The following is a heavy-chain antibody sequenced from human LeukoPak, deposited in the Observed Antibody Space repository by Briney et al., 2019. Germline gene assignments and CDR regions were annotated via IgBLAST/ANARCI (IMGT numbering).Heavy chain of an antibody. CDR2: INHSGST. CDR3: ARVSGYDWESFYDY. V-gene: IGHV4-34*01. J-gene: IGHJ4*02. CDR1: GVSFSGYY. D-gene: IGHD5-12*01. Sequence: SETLSLTCGVYGVSFSGYYWSWLRQPPGKGLEWIGEINHSGSTNYNPSLKSRVTISVDTSKNQFSLKLNSVTAADTAVYYCARVSGYDWESFYDYWGQGTLATVSS.